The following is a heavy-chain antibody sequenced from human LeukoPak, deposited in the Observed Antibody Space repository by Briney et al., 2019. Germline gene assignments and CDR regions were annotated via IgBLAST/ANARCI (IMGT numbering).Heavy chain of an antibody. CDR1: GVIFGDYA. CDR3: IMSSHRYCSRTNCPLDF. D-gene: IGHD2-2*01. J-gene: IGHJ4*02. Sequence: GGSLRLSCTTSGVIFGDYAMSWVRQAPGKGLEWVSFIGSKKYGENREYAASVTGRFTISRDDSKNAAYLQMDNLKIEDTAIYYCIMSSHRYCSRTNCPLDFWGQGILVTVSP. CDR2: IGSKKYGENR. V-gene: IGHV3-49*04.